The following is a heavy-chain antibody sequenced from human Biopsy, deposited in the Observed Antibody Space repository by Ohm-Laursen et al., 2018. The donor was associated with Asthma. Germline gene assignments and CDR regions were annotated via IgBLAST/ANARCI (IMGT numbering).Heavy chain of an antibody. D-gene: IGHD6-13*01. V-gene: IGHV1-2*06. CDR1: GYTFIGCH. J-gene: IGHJ5*02. CDR3: AGGQKSAGDRWFDP. CDR2: INPNSGGT. Sequence: VASVKVSSKVSGYTFIGCHIHWMRQAPGQGLEWMGRINPNSGGTNYAQKFQGRVTMTRDTSISTAYMEVSRLRSDDTAVYYCAGGQKSAGDRWFDPWGQGILVTVSS.